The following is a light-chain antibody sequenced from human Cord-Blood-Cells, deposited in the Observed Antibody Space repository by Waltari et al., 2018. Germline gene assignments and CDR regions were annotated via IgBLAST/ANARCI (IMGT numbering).Light chain of an antibody. CDR3: QSYDSSLSGYV. J-gene: IGLJ1*01. CDR2: GTS. Sequence: QSVLTQPPSVSGAPGQRVTISCTGSSSHIWAGYDVHWYQQLPGTDPKLLLYGTSSGPSGVPYRFAGSKSCTAASLAITGLQAEDEADYYCQSYDSSLSGYVFGTGTKVTVL. CDR1: SSHIWAGYD. V-gene: IGLV1-40*01.